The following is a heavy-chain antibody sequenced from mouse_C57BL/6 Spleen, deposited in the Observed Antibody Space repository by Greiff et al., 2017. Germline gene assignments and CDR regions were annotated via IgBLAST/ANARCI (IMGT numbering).Heavy chain of an antibody. CDR1: GYTFTSYG. CDR2: IYPRSGNT. Sequence: VQLQQSGAELARPGASVKLSCKASGYTFTSYGISWVKQRTGQGLEWIGEIYPRSGNTYYNEKFKGKATLTADKSSSTAYMELRSLTSEDSAVYFCARSGGYEVAWFAYWGQGTLVTVSA. CDR3: ARSGGYEVAWFAY. J-gene: IGHJ3*01. V-gene: IGHV1-81*01. D-gene: IGHD2-2*01.